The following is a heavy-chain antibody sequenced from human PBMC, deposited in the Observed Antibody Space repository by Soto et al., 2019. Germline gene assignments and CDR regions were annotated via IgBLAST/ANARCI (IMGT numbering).Heavy chain of an antibody. V-gene: IGHV3-33*01. CDR1: GFTFSSYG. Sequence: HPRGSLRLSCAASGFTFSSYGMHWVRQAPGKGLEWVAVIWYDGSNKYYADSVKGRFTISRDNSKNTLYLQMNSLRAEDTAVYYCARDYEKWEPSPFQHWGQGTLVTVSS. CDR2: IWYDGSNK. D-gene: IGHD1-26*01. CDR3: ARDYEKWEPSPFQH. J-gene: IGHJ1*01.